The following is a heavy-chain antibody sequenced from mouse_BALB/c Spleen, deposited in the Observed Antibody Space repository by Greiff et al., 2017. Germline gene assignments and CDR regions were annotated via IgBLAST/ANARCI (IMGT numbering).Heavy chain of an antibody. J-gene: IGHJ3*01. Sequence: EVKLVESGGDLVKPGGSLTLSCAASGFTFSSYGMSWVRQTPDKRLEWVATISSGGSYTYYPDSVKGRFTISRDKAKNTLYLQMSSLKSEDTAMYDCARGQFAYWGQGTLVTVSA. V-gene: IGHV5-6*02. CDR3: ARGQFAY. CDR2: ISSGGSYT. CDR1: GFTFSSYG.